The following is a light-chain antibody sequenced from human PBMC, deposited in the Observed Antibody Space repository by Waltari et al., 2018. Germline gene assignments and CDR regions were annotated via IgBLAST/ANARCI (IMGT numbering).Light chain of an antibody. CDR1: QSVSSN. J-gene: IGKJ3*01. V-gene: IGKV3-15*01. Sequence: EIMITQSPATLSVSPGERATLSCSASQSVSSNVAWHQQKPGQAPRLLIYGASSRATGIPARFSGSGSGAEFTLTISSLQSEDFAVYYCQQYSSWPPTFGPGTKVDIK. CDR3: QQYSSWPPT. CDR2: GAS.